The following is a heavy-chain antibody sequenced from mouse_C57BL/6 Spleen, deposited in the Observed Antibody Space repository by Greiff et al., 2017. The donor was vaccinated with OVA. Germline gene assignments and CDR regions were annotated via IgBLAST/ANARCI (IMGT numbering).Heavy chain of an antibody. V-gene: IGHV1-82*01. D-gene: IGHD1-1*01. CDR2: IYPGDGDT. Sequence: VQLQQSGPELVKPGASVKISCKASGYAFSSSWMNWVKQRPGKGLEWIGRIYPGDGDTNYNGKFKGKATLTADKSSSTAYMQLSSLTSEDSAVYCCARGVYYDGSSDMYFDVWGTGTTVTVSS. CDR1: GYAFSSSW. J-gene: IGHJ1*03. CDR3: ARGVYYDGSSDMYFDV.